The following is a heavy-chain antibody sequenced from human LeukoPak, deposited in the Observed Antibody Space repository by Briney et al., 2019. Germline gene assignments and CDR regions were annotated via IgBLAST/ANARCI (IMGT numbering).Heavy chain of an antibody. Sequence: GGSLRLSCAASGLTFSNYAMSWVRQAPGKGLEWVSAISGSGDRTYHADSVKGWLTISRDNSKYTLYLQMNSLRAEDTAVYYCAKDDGYHFFDYWGQGTLVTVSS. D-gene: IGHD5-18*01. CDR2: ISGSGDRT. J-gene: IGHJ4*02. CDR1: GLTFSNYA. V-gene: IGHV3-23*01. CDR3: AKDDGYHFFDY.